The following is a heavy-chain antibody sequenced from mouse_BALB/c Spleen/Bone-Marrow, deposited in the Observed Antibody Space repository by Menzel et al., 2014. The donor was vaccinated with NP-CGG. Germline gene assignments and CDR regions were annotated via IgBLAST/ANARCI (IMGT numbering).Heavy chain of an antibody. CDR3: ARSRDYYDNNSFAY. CDR1: GYVFTDFS. Sequence: QVHVKQSGAELVRPGTSLKVSCQASGYVFTDFSLEWVKQRPGQGLEWVGVINPGSGGTNYNEKFKDKATLTADRSSSTAYMQLSSLTSDDSAVYFRARSRDYYDNNSFAYWGQGTLVTVSA. J-gene: IGHJ3*01. V-gene: IGHV1-54*03. CDR2: INPGSGGT. D-gene: IGHD1-1*01.